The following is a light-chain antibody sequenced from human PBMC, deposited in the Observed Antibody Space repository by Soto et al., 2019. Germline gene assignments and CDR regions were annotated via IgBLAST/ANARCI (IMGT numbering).Light chain of an antibody. Sequence: EIVMTQSPATLSVSPGERATLSCRASQSISNTLAWFQQKPGQGPRLLIYGASTRATGIPARFSGSGSGTEFTLTISSLQSEDFAIYFCQQYNDWPRTFGQGNTLEIK. CDR2: GAS. CDR3: QQYNDWPRT. J-gene: IGKJ2*01. CDR1: QSISNT. V-gene: IGKV3-15*01.